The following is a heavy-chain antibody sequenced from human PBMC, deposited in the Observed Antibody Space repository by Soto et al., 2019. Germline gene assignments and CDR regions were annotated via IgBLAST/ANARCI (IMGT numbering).Heavy chain of an antibody. CDR2: ISGSGGST. Sequence: EVQLLESGGGLVQPGGSLRLSCAASGFTFSSYAMNWVRQAPGKGLEWVSGISGSGGSTYYADSVIGRFTISRDNSKNTLYLQMNSLRSEDTAVYYCARRSSSWYFEYWGQGALVTVSS. V-gene: IGHV3-23*01. D-gene: IGHD6-13*01. CDR1: GFTFSSYA. CDR3: ARRSSSWYFEY. J-gene: IGHJ4*02.